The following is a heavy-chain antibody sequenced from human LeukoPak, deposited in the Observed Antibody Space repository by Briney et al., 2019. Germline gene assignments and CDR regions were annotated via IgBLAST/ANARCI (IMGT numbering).Heavy chain of an antibody. CDR2: INPSGGST. V-gene: IGHV1-46*01. J-gene: IGHJ6*03. Sequence: ASVKVSCKASGYTFTSYYMHWVRQAPGQGLEWMGIINPSGGSTSYAQKFQGRVTMTRDTSTSTVYMELGSLGSEDTAVYYCARSGAIWYYYYYYMDVWGKGTTVTVSS. CDR1: GYTFTSYY. D-gene: IGHD2-2*01. CDR3: ARSGAIWYYYYYYMDV.